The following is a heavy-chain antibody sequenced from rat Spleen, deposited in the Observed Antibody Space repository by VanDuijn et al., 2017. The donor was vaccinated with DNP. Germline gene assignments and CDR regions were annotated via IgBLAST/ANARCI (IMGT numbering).Heavy chain of an antibody. CDR1: GFTVSAFP. D-gene: IGHD1-11*01. Sequence: EVRLVESGGGLVQPGRSMKVSCAASGFTVSAFPMAWVRQTPTKRLDWVASISASGGSTYYRDSVKGRFTISRDNAKSTLYLQMDSLRSEDTATYYCATQRRGWFAYWGQGTLVTVSP. CDR2: ISASGGST. CDR3: ATQRRGWFAY. V-gene: IGHV5-46*01. J-gene: IGHJ3*01.